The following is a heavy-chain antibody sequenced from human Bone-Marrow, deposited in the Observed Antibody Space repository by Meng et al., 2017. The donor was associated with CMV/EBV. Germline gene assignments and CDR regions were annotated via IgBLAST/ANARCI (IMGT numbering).Heavy chain of an antibody. CDR3: ARDLSRTKRDYRGISDY. CDR1: GFTFSDYY. CDR2: ISSGGSTT. J-gene: IGHJ4*02. D-gene: IGHD4-23*01. Sequence: GESLKISCAASGFTFSDYYMSWFRQAPGKGPEWVSYISSGGSTTYYADSVQGRFTISGDNAKKSVYLQMNSLRAEDTAVYYCARDLSRTKRDYRGISDYWGLGTLVTVSS. V-gene: IGHV3-11*04.